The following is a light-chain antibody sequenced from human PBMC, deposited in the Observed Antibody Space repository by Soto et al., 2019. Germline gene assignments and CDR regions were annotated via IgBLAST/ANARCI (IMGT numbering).Light chain of an antibody. Sequence: DIQMTQSPSSLSASVGERVTITCQASQDISDHLNWYQQRPGKAPKLLIFDTSNLETGVPLRFSGSGSGTDFNFSIIRLQPEDIATYYCQQYDKFPYTFGQGTKLEI. CDR1: QDISDH. V-gene: IGKV1-33*01. CDR3: QQYDKFPYT. J-gene: IGKJ2*01. CDR2: DTS.